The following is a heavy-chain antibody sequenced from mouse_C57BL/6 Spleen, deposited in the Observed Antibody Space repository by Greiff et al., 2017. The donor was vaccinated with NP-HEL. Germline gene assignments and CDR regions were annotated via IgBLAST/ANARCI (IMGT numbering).Heavy chain of an antibody. CDR2: IDPSDSYT. CDR3: AREESNYAFAY. J-gene: IGHJ3*01. CDR1: GYTFTSYW. V-gene: IGHV1-50*01. D-gene: IGHD2-5*01. Sequence: QVQLKQPGAELVKPGASVKLSCKASGYTFTSYWMQWVKQRPGQGLEWIGEIDPSDSYTNYNQKFKGKATLTVDTSSSTAYMQLSSLTSEDSAGYYCAREESNYAFAYWGHATLVTVSA.